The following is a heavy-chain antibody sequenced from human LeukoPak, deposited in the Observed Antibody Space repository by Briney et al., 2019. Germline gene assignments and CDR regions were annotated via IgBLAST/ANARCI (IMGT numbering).Heavy chain of an antibody. J-gene: IGHJ5*02. D-gene: IGHD2-15*01. CDR3: ARSLVGYCSGGSCDDWFDP. CDR1: GNIFTSYW. CDR2: IYLGDSDT. Sequence: GESLKISCKGSGNIFTSYWIGWVRQMPGKGLEWMGIIYLGDSDTRYSPSFEGQVTISADKSISTAYLQWSSLKASDTAIYYCARSLVGYCSGGSCDDWFDPWGQGTLVTVST. V-gene: IGHV5-51*01.